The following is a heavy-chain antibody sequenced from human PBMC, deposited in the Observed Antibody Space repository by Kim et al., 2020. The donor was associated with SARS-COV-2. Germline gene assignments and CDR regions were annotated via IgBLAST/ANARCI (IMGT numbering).Heavy chain of an antibody. J-gene: IGHJ3*01. CDR1: GFTFSGST. CDR3: TQGNPIAGGWYDAFD. D-gene: IGHD6-19*01. CDR2: IRGKANSYAT. Sequence: GGSLRLSCAASGFTFSGSTMHWVRQASGKGLEWVGRIRGKANSYATAYAASVKNRFTIPRDDSKNTAYLQMTSLKTEDTAVYYCTQGNPIAGGWYDAFD. V-gene: IGHV3-73*01.